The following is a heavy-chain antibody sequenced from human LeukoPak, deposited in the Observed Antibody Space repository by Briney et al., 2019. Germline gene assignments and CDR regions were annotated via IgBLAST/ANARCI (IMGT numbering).Heavy chain of an antibody. J-gene: IGHJ4*02. D-gene: IGHD6-13*01. CDR3: ARSGIAAAGTAFDY. V-gene: IGHV4-61*03. CDR1: GYSISSGYY. Sequence: PSETLSLTCTVSGYSISSGYYWGWIRQPPGKGLEWIGYIYYRGSTNYNPSLKSRVTISVDTSKNHFSLRLSSVTAADTAVYYCARSGIAAAGTAFDYWGQGTLVTVSS. CDR2: IYYRGST.